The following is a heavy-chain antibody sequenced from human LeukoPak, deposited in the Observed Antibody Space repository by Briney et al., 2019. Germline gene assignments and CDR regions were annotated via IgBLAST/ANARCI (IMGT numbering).Heavy chain of an antibody. Sequence: PGGSLRLSCTASGFTFGDYAMSWVRQAPGKGLEWVGFIRSKAYGGTIEYAASVKGRFTISRDDSKSIAYLQMNSLRAEDTAVYYCARGPWIQLWSYHFDYWGQGTLVTVSS. D-gene: IGHD5-18*01. CDR3: ARGPWIQLWSYHFDY. CDR2: IRSKAYGGTI. J-gene: IGHJ4*02. V-gene: IGHV3-49*04. CDR1: GFTFGDYA.